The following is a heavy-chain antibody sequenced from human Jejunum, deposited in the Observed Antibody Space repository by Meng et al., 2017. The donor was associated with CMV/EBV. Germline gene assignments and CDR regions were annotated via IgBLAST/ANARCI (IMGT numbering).Heavy chain of an antibody. D-gene: IGHD3-10*01. CDR1: GYTLTASW. CDR2: INSTSGTT. CDR3: VSYIGSSYWFGP. V-gene: IGHV1-2*02. J-gene: IGHJ5*02. Sequence: CTASGYTLTASWIVRVRQGRRQELEWMGWINSTSGTTGSPQIFRGRVTMTWDTSISAVYMDLSSLRSGDTAVYYCVSYIGSSYWFGPWGQGTLVTVSS.